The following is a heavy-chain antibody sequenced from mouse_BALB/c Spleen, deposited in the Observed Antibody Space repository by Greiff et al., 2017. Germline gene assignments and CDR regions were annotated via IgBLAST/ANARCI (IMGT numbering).Heavy chain of an antibody. CDR3: ARLRGIAY. V-gene: IGHV5-17*02. CDR1: GFTFSSFG. CDR2: ISSGSSTI. J-gene: IGHJ3*01. Sequence: EVQGVESGGGLVQPGGSRKLSCAASGFTFSSFGMHWVRQAPEKGLEWVAYISSGSSTIYYADTVKGRFTITRDNPKNNLFLQMTSLRSEDTAMYYCARLRGIAYWGQGTLVTVSA.